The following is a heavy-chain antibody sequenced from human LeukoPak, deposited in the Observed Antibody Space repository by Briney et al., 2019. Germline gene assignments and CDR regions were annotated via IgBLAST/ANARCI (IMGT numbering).Heavy chain of an antibody. V-gene: IGHV1-46*01. CDR2: INPSGGST. D-gene: IGHD5-24*01. J-gene: IGHJ6*03. CDR1: GCTFTSYY. Sequence: GASVKVSCKASGCTFTSYYMHWMRQAPGQGLEWVGIINPSGGSTSYAQKFQGRVTMTRDMSTSTVYMELSSLRSEDTAVYYCARDRWLQANYYYYYMDVWGKGTTVTVSS. CDR3: ARDRWLQANYYYYYMDV.